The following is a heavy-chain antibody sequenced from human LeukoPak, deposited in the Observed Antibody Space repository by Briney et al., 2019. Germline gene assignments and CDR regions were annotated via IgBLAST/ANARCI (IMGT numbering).Heavy chain of an antibody. CDR3: ARARIMITFGGVIVPYYFDY. V-gene: IGHV4-59*01. CDR2: IYYSGST. CDR1: GGSISSYY. D-gene: IGHD3-16*02. Sequence: SETLSLTCTVSGGSISSYYWSWIRQPPGKGLEWIGYIYYSGSTNYNPSLKSRVTISVDTPKNQFSLKLSSVTAADTAVYYCARARIMITFGGVIVPYYFDYWGQGTLVTVSS. J-gene: IGHJ4*02.